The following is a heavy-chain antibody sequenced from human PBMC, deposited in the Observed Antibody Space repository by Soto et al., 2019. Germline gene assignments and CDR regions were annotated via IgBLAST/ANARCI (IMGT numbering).Heavy chain of an antibody. J-gene: IGHJ6*02. CDR1: GFTFSSYG. CDR2: IWYDGSNK. D-gene: IGHD6-19*01. V-gene: IGHV3-33*01. CDR3: ARGLVAGDYYYYGMDV. Sequence: GGSLRLSCAASGFTFSSYGMHWVRQAPGKGLEWVAVIWYDGSNKYYADSVKGRFTISRDNSKNTLYLQMNSLRAEDTVVYYCARGLVAGDYYYYGMDVWGQGTTVTVSS.